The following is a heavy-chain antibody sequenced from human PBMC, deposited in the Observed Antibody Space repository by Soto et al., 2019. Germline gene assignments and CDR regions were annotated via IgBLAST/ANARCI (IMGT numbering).Heavy chain of an antibody. Sequence: PGGSLRLSCAASGFTFSSYSMNWVRQAPGKGLEWVSSISSSSSYIYYADSVKGRFTISRDNAKNSLYLQMNSLRAEDTAVYYCARAQAGIQLWPEYYFDYWGQGTLVTGSS. CDR3: ARAQAGIQLWPEYYFDY. D-gene: IGHD5-18*01. CDR2: ISSSSSYI. CDR1: GFTFSSYS. J-gene: IGHJ4*02. V-gene: IGHV3-21*01.